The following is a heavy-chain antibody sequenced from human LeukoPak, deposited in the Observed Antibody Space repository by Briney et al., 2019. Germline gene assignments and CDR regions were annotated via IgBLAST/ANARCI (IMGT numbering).Heavy chain of an antibody. J-gene: IGHJ4*02. CDR2: IKQDGSEK. V-gene: IGHV3-7*03. CDR1: GFTFSTYW. D-gene: IGHD3-16*01. Sequence: GGSLRLSCAASGFTFSTYWMSWVRQAPGKGLEWVANIKQDGSEKYYVDSVKGRFTISRDNAKNSLYLQMNSLRAEDTALYYCAKDISIGDDYVWGSYSLDYWGQGTLVTVSS. CDR3: AKDISIGDDYVWGSYSLDY.